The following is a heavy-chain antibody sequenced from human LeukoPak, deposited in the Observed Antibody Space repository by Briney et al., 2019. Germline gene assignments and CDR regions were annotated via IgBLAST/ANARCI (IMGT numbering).Heavy chain of an antibody. CDR2: INPNSGGT. CDR3: ARGDFYYYYMDV. J-gene: IGHJ6*03. CDR1: GGTFSSYA. V-gene: IGHV1-2*02. Sequence: ASVKVSCKASGGTFSSYAISWVRQAPGQGLEWMGSINPNSGGTNYAQNLQGRVTMTRDTSISTGYMELSRLRSDDTAVYYCARGDFYYYYMDVWGKGTTVTVSS.